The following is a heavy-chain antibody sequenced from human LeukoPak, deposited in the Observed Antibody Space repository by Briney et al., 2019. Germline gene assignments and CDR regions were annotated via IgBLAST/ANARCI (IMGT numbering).Heavy chain of an antibody. Sequence: GGSLRLSCAASGFTFSSYEMIWVRQAPGKGLEWVSYIRSSGSTIYYADSVKGRFTISRDNAKNSLYLQMNSLRAEDTAVYYCAKGASSGYYFYSYYYYMDVWGKGTTVTISS. D-gene: IGHD3-22*01. CDR2: IRSSGSTI. CDR1: GFTFSSYE. CDR3: AKGASSGYYFYSYYYYMDV. V-gene: IGHV3-48*03. J-gene: IGHJ6*03.